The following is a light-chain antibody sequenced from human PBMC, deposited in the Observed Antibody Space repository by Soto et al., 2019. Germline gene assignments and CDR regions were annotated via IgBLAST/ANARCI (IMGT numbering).Light chain of an antibody. V-gene: IGKV3D-7*01. CDR3: QQDYNLPPT. J-gene: IGKJ1*01. CDR1: QSVSNSY. Sequence: EIVMTQSPATLSLTPGERVTLSCRASQSVSNSYLSWYQQKPGQTPRLLIYGASTRATGIPARFSGSGSGTDFTLTISGLQPEDFAVYYCQQDYNLPPTFGQGTKVEIK. CDR2: GAS.